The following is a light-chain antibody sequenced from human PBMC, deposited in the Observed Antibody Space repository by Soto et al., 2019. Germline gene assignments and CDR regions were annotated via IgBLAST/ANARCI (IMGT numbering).Light chain of an antibody. CDR3: QQSYSSPPT. CDR1: QSISNH. CDR2: AAS. J-gene: IGKJ1*01. V-gene: IGKV1-39*01. Sequence: DIQMTQSPSSLSASVEDRVIITCRASQSISNHLNWYQQKPGKAPKLLIFAASSLQSGVPSRFSGSRSGPDFTLNISSLQPEDFATYYCQQSYSSPPTFDKGTKVEIK.